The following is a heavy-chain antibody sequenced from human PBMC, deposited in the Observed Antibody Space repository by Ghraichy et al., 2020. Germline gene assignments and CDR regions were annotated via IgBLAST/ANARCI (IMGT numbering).Heavy chain of an antibody. CDR3: AKDMSAAIGEGYYYGMDV. D-gene: IGHD2-2*02. V-gene: IGHV3-9*03. Sequence: GGSLRLSCAASGFTFDDYAMHWVRQAPGKGLEWVSGISWNSGSIGYADSVKGRFTISRDNAKNSLYLQMNSLRAEDMALYYCAKDMSAAIGEGYYYGMDVWGQGTTVTVSS. CDR1: GFTFDDYA. J-gene: IGHJ6*02. CDR2: ISWNSGSI.